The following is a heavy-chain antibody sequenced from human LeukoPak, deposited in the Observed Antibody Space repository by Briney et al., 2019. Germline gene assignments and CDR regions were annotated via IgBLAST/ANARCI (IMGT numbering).Heavy chain of an antibody. CDR3: AREGTAGTNLNWFDP. J-gene: IGHJ5*02. CDR1: GGSISSYY. D-gene: IGHD1-1*01. CDR2: ISYSGST. Sequence: SETLSLTCTVSGGSISSYYWSWIRQPPGKGLEWIGYISYSGSTNFNPSLKSRVTISVDTSKNKFSLKLSSVTAADTAVYYCAREGTAGTNLNWFDPWGQGTLVTVSS. V-gene: IGHV4-59*01.